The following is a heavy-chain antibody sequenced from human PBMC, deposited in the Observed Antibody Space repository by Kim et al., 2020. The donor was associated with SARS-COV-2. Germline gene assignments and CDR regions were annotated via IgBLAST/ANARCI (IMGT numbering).Heavy chain of an antibody. D-gene: IGHD3-22*01. Sequence: GGSLRLSCAASGFTFSSYGMHWVRQAPGKGLEWVAVISYDGSNKYYADSVKGRFTISRDNSKNTLYLQMNSLRAEDTAVYYCAKDRPGYYDSSGPNWFDP. CDR1: GFTFSSYG. CDR3: AKDRPGYYDSSGPNWFDP. V-gene: IGHV3-30*18. CDR2: ISYDGSNK. J-gene: IGHJ5*02.